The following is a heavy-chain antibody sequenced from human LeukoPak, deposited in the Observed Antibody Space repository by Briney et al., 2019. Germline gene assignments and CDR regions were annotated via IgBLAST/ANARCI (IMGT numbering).Heavy chain of an antibody. CDR3: ARRHGRRQLVLLGY. CDR2: INPNSGAT. D-gene: IGHD6-6*01. CDR1: GYTFTVYF. J-gene: IGHJ4*02. Sequence: GASVKVSCKASGYTFTVYFIHWVRQAPGQGLEWMGRINPNSGATDYAQKFQGRVTMTRNTSISTAYMELSSLRSEDTAVYYCARRHGRRQLVLLGYWGQGTLVTVSS. V-gene: IGHV1-2*06.